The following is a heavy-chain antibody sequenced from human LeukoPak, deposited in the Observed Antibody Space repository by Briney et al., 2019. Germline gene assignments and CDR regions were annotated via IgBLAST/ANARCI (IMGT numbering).Heavy chain of an antibody. J-gene: IGHJ4*02. D-gene: IGHD6-13*01. CDR1: GYTFTSYG. Sequence: ASVKVSCKASGYTFTSYGISWVRQAPGQGLEWMGWINPNSGGTNYAQKFQGRVTMTRDTSISTAYMELSRLRSDDTAVYYCASGSAGYSSSWYSVPGFLDYWGQGTLVTVSS. V-gene: IGHV1-2*02. CDR3: ASGSAGYSSSWYSVPGFLDY. CDR2: INPNSGGT.